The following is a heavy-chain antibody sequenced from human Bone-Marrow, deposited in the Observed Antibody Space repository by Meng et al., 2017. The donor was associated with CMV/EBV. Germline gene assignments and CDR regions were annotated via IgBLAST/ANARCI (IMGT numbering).Heavy chain of an antibody. Sequence: GESLKISCAASGFTFSGYGMHWVRQAPGKGLEWVAFIRYDGSNKYYIDSVKGRFTISRDNSKNTLYLQMNSLRAEDTAVYYCAKDKGSGWHLPFDYWGQGTLVTVSS. V-gene: IGHV3-30*02. CDR3: AKDKGSGWHLPFDY. CDR2: IRYDGSNK. CDR1: GFTFSGYG. D-gene: IGHD6-19*01. J-gene: IGHJ4*02.